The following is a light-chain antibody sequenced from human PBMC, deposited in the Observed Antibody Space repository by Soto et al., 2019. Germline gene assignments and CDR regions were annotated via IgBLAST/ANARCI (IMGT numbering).Light chain of an antibody. J-gene: IGKJ1*01. V-gene: IGKV1-5*03. CDR1: QTISSW. CDR3: QQYERYST. CDR2: KAS. Sequence: DIQMTQSPSTLSGSVGDRVTITCRASQTISSWLAWYQQKPGKAPKLLIYKASTLKSGVPSRFSGSGPGTEFTLTISSLQPDDSATYYCQQYERYSTFGQGTKVDIK.